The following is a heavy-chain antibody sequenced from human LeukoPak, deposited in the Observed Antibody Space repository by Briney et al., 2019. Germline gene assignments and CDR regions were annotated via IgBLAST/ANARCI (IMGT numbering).Heavy chain of an antibody. CDR1: GGSISSGDYY. D-gene: IGHD6-13*01. CDR3: ARHGGIATVTTAFDFDY. V-gene: IGHV4-30-4*08. Sequence: SETLSLTCTVSGGSISSGDYYWSWIRQPPGKGLEWIGYIYYSGSTYYNPSLKSRVTISVDTSKNQSSLKLSSVTAADTAVYYCARHGGIATVTTAFDFDYWGQGTLVTVSS. J-gene: IGHJ4*02. CDR2: IYYSGST.